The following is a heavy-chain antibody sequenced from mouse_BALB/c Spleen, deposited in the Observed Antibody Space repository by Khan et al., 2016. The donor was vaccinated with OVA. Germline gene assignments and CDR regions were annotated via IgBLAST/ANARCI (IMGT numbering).Heavy chain of an antibody. V-gene: IGHV9-3-1*01. Sequence: ESPGKALKWMGWINTYTGEPTSADDFKGRFAFSLETSATTAYLQINNLKNEDTATYFCARPPYFSYTLDYWGQGTSVTVSS. CDR2: INTYTGEP. CDR3: ARPPYFSYTLDY. D-gene: IGHD2-10*01. J-gene: IGHJ4*01.